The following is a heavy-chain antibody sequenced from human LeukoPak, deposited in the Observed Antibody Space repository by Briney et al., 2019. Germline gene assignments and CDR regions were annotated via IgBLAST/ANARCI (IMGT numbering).Heavy chain of an antibody. D-gene: IGHD1-26*01. J-gene: IGHJ4*02. CDR3: ARILVEATIYFAF. V-gene: IGHV4-34*12. CDR1: GGSFSGYY. CDR2: IFHSGST. Sequence: SETLSLTCSVCGGSFSGYYWIWIRQPPGKGLEWIGDIFHSGSTHYNPSLKSRVIISVDTSKNQFSLTLSSVTAADTAVYYCARILVEATIYFAFWGQGPLVTVSS.